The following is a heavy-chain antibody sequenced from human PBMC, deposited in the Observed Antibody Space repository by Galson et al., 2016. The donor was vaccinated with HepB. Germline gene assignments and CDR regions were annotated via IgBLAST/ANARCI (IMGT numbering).Heavy chain of an antibody. V-gene: IGHV4-4*02. J-gene: IGHJ4*02. CDR3: ARGEYTFDS. CDR2: IYHSGRT. CDR1: GGSISSYNW. D-gene: IGHD2/OR15-2a*01. Sequence: SETLSLTCAVSGGSISSYNWWSWVRQPPGKGLEWIGEIYHSGRTKYNPSLKSRVTISVDKSKSQFSLTLSSVTAADTAVYYCARGEYTFDSWGQGTLVTVSS.